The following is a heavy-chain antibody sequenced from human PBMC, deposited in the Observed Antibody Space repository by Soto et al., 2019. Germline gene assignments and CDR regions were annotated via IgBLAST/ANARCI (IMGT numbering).Heavy chain of an antibody. CDR3: ARAGYCSGGSCYSGPFDY. Sequence: PGGSLRLSCAASGFTFSSYDMHWVRQATGKGLEWVSAIGTAGDTYYPGSVKGRFTISRENAKNSLYLQMNSLRAGDTAVYYCARAGYCSGGSCYSGPFDYWGQGTLVTVSS. D-gene: IGHD2-15*01. CDR2: IGTAGDT. V-gene: IGHV3-13*01. CDR1: GFTFSSYD. J-gene: IGHJ4*02.